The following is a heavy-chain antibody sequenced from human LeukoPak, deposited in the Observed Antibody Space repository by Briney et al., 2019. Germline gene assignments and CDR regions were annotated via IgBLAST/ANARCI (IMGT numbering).Heavy chain of an antibody. D-gene: IGHD2-2*02. V-gene: IGHV4-59*01. Sequence: SETLSLTCTVSGGSISSYYWSWIRQPPGKGLEWIGYIYYSGSTNYNPSLKSRVTISVDTSKNQFSLKLSSVTAADTAVYYCARGTRQYQLLYGPSRYYYGMDVWGQGTTVTVSS. CDR2: IYYSGST. CDR1: GGSISSYY. J-gene: IGHJ6*02. CDR3: ARGTRQYQLLYGPSRYYYGMDV.